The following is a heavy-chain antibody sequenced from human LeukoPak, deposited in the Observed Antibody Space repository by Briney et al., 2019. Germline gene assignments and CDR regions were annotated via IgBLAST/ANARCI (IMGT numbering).Heavy chain of an antibody. V-gene: IGHV3-66*01. CDR3: ARGVYDDYWFDF. J-gene: IGHJ4*02. Sequence: GGSLRLSCAASGFTVSSNYMSWVRQAPGKGLEWVSLIYSGGSTFYADSVKGRFTISRDNSKNTLYLQMSSLRAEDTAVYYCARGVYDDYWFDFWGQGTLVTVSS. CDR2: IYSGGST. D-gene: IGHD5/OR15-5a*01. CDR1: GFTVSSNY.